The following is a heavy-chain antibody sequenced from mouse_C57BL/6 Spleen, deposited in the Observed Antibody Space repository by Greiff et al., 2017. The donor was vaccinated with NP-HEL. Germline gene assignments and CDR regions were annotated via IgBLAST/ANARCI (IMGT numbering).Heavy chain of an antibody. CDR3: AIGYDYDGFAY. CDR1: GYAFSSSW. Sequence: QVQLKQSGPELVKPGASVKISCKASGYAFSSSWMNWVKQRPGKGLEWIGRIYPGDGDTNYNGKFKGKATLTADKSSSTAYMQLSSLTSEDSAVYFCAIGYDYDGFAYWGQGTLVTVSA. V-gene: IGHV1-82*01. CDR2: IYPGDGDT. D-gene: IGHD2-4*01. J-gene: IGHJ3*01.